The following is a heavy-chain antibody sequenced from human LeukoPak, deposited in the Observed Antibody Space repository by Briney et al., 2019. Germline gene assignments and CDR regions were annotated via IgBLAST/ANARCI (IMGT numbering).Heavy chain of an antibody. Sequence: GGSLILSCAASGFTFSGSAVHWVRQASGEGLEWVGRIRSKANSYATAYAASVKGRFTFSRDDSKNTAYLQMNSLKTEDTAAYYCTRRDDSSGHAIDYWGQGTLVTVSS. V-gene: IGHV3-73*01. J-gene: IGHJ4*02. CDR2: IRSKANSYAT. CDR1: GFTFSGSA. D-gene: IGHD3-22*01. CDR3: TRRDDSSGHAIDY.